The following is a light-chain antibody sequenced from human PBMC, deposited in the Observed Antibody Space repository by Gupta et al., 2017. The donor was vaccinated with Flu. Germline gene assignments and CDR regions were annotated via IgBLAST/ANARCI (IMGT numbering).Light chain of an antibody. Sequence: DIVMTQSPLSLPVTPGEPASISCRSSQSLLHSNGYNYLDWYLQKPRQPPQLLSYWGSNGASGVTHRVSGSASGTDSTRKLSIVEAEDVWFEDGIQAPSTFGQGTKVEIK. CDR1: QSLLHSNGYNY. J-gene: IGKJ1*01. CDR2: WGS. V-gene: IGKV2-28*01. CDR3: IQAPST.